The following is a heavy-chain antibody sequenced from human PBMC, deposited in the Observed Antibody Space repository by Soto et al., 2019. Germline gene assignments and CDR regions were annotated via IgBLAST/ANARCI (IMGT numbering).Heavy chain of an antibody. CDR1: GFTFSDYG. V-gene: IGHV3-30*18. CDR3: PKGPAVAYQWFDS. Sequence: QVELVESGGGVVQPGRSLRLSCEASGFTFSDYGMHWVRQAPGKGLEWVAAISHDGRARYYADSVKSRLTISRDNSKNTLYLQMNSLRSEYTAIYHCPKGPAVAYQWFDSWGQGTLVTVSS. J-gene: IGHJ5*01. CDR2: ISHDGRAR. D-gene: IGHD6-19*01.